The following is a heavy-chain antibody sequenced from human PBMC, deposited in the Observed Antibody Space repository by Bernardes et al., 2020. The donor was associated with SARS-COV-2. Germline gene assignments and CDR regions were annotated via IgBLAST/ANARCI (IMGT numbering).Heavy chain of an antibody. Sequence: ASVKVSCMASGYTFTGYYMHWVRQAPGQGLEWMGWINPNSGGTNYAQKFQGRVTMTRDTSISTAYMELSRLRSDDTAVYYCARLTLTLGLYYDFWSDALDYWGQGTLVTVSS. CDR2: INPNSGGT. J-gene: IGHJ4*02. D-gene: IGHD3-3*01. CDR1: GYTFTGYY. CDR3: ARLTLTLGLYYDFWSDALDY. V-gene: IGHV1-2*02.